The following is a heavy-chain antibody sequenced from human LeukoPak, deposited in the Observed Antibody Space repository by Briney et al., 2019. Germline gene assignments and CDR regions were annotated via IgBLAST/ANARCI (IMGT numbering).Heavy chain of an antibody. D-gene: IGHD3-22*01. V-gene: IGHV4-39*07. CDR3: AKSTYYYDAFVNAFDL. CDR2: IYYGGST. CDR1: GGSVSSTHY. J-gene: IGHJ3*01. Sequence: SETLSLTCTVSGGSVSSTHYWGWIRQPPGKGLEWIGSIYYGGSTYYNASLRSRVTTSVDTSKNQFSLKLSSVTAADTAVYYCAKSTYYYDAFVNAFDLWGQGTVVTVSS.